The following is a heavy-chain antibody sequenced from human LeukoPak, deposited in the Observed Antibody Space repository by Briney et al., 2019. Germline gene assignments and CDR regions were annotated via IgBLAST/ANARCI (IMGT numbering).Heavy chain of an antibody. CDR2: IHTSGDT. D-gene: IGHD4-17*01. CDR1: GLTGSHNY. V-gene: IGHV3-53*01. CDR3: IVFGDSNH. J-gene: IGHJ5*02. Sequence: PGGSLRLSCAASGLTGSHNYVSWVRQAPGKGLEWVSAIHTSGDTCYADSVKGRLTISRDTYQNTLYLQINTLRVEDTAVYSCIVFGDSNHWGEGTLVTVSS.